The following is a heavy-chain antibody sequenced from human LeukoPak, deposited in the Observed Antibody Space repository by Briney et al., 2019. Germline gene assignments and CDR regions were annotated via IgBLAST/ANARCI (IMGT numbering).Heavy chain of an antibody. CDR2: INTSEST. V-gene: IGHV4-4*07. J-gene: IGHJ4*02. CDR1: GGSISSYY. Sequence: SETLSLTCTVSGGSISSYYWSWIRQPAGKGLEWIGRINTSESTNYNPSLKSRVTMSVDTSKNQFSLKLSSVTAADTAVYYCARELRDCSSSSWYQVFDYWGQGTLVTVSS. D-gene: IGHD2-2*01. CDR3: ARELRDCSSSSWYQVFDY.